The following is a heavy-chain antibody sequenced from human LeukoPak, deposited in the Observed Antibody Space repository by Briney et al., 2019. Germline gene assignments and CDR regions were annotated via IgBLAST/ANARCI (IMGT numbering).Heavy chain of an antibody. CDR2: ISSSGSTT. CDR1: GFTFSDYY. CDR3: ARWVRFGELFFDY. Sequence: PGGSLRLSCAASGFTFSDYYMSWIRQAPGKGLEWVSYISSSGSTTYYADSVKGRFTISRDNAKNSLYLQMNSLRAEDTAVYYCARWVRFGELFFDYWGQGTLVTVSS. V-gene: IGHV3-11*01. J-gene: IGHJ4*02. D-gene: IGHD3-10*01.